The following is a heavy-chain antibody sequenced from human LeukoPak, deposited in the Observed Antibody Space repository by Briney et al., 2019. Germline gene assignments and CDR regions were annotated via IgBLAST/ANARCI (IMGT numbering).Heavy chain of an antibody. CDR3: ASGFGEKWLTRSGSDFS. CDR1: GFTFDDYA. Sequence: PGRSLRLSCAASGFTFDDYAMHWVRQAPGKGLEWVSGISWNSGSIGYADSVKGRFTISRDNDKNSLFLQMNSLRAEDTAVYYCASGFGEKWLTRSGSDFSWGQGPLVPVSS. J-gene: IGHJ1*01. V-gene: IGHV3-9*01. D-gene: IGHD1-26*01. CDR2: ISWNSGSI.